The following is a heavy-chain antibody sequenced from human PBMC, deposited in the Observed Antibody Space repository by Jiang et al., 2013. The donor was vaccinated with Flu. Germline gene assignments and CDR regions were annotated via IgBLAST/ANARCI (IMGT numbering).Heavy chain of an antibody. J-gene: IGHJ3*02. D-gene: IGHD1-26*01. CDR2: IYYSGST. CDR1: GGSISSYY. CDR3: ASVGATSAFDI. V-gene: IGHV4-59*12. Sequence: PGLVKPSETLSLTCTVSGGSISSYYWSWIRQPPGKGLEWIGYIYYSGSTYYNPSLKSRVTISVDTSKNQFSLKLSSVTAADTAVYYCASVGATSAFDIWGQGTMVTVSS.